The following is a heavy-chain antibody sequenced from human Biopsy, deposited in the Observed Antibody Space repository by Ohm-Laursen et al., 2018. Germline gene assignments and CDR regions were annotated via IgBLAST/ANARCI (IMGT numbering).Heavy chain of an antibody. Sequence: GASVKVSCKFSGYSLTELSMHWVHQAPGQGLEWMGGFAPENGRIVYSQKFQGRVTMTEDTSTSTAYMEVWRLRSDDTAVYYCAADINVWNVNYWGQGTQVIVSS. CDR1: GYSLTELS. CDR2: FAPENGRI. D-gene: IGHD1-1*01. CDR3: AADINVWNVNY. J-gene: IGHJ4*02. V-gene: IGHV1-24*01.